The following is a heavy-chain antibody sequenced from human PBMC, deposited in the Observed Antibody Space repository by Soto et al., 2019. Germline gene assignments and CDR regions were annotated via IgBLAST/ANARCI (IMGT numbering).Heavy chain of an antibody. CDR2: ISGSGGST. V-gene: IGHV3-23*01. J-gene: IGHJ6*03. Sequence: GGSLRLSCAASGFTFSSYAMSWVRQAPGKGLEWVSTISGSGGSTYYADSVKGRFTISRDNSKNTLYLQMNSLRAEDTAVYYCAKGYDILTGYQRDYYYYMDVWGKGTTVTVSS. D-gene: IGHD3-9*01. CDR1: GFTFSSYA. CDR3: AKGYDILTGYQRDYYYYMDV.